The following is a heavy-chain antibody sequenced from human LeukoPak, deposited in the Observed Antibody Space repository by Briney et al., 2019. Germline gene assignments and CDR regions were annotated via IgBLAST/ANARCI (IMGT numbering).Heavy chain of an antibody. CDR1: GYTFTSYY. CDR3: ARGSTVSAYYYYYYMDV. V-gene: IGHV1-46*01. CDR2: INPSGGST. Sequence: ASVKVSCKASGYTFTSYYMHWVRQAPGQGLEWMGIINPSGGSTSYAQKFQGRVTMTRDISTSTVYMELSSLRSEDTAVYYCARGSTVSAYYYYYYMDVWGKGTTVTVSS. D-gene: IGHD4-11*01. J-gene: IGHJ6*03.